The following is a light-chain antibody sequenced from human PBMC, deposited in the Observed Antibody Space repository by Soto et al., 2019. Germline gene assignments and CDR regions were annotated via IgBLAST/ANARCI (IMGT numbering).Light chain of an antibody. CDR3: QKYNSAPRVT. CDR1: QVISNY. CDR2: AAS. Sequence: DIPMTPSPSSPSASVGDRVTITFRAGQVISNYLAWYQQKPGKVPKLLIYAASTLQSGVPSRFSGSGSGTDFTLTISSLQPEDVATYYCQKYNSAPRVTFGGGTKVDIK. V-gene: IGKV1-27*01. J-gene: IGKJ4*01.